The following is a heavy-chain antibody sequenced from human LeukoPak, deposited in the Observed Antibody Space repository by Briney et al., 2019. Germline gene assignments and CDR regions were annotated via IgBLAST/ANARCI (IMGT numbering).Heavy chain of an antibody. J-gene: IGHJ3*02. V-gene: IGHV4-34*01. CDR1: GGSFSGYY. Sequence: SETLSLTCAVYGGSFSGYYWSWIRQPPGKGLEWIGEINHSGSTNYNPSLKSRVTISVDTSKNQFSLKLSSVTAADTAVYYCAGLIGALYAFDIWGQGTMVTVSS. CDR2: INHSGST. CDR3: AGLIGALYAFDI.